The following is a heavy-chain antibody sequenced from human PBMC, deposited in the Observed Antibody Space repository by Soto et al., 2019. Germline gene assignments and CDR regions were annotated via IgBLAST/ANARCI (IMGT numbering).Heavy chain of an antibody. V-gene: IGHV4-30-4*01. D-gene: IGHD5-12*01. CDR3: ARVGGYDWYFDY. J-gene: IGHJ4*02. CDR1: GGSISSGDYY. CDR2: IYYSGST. Sequence: SETLSLTCTVSGGSISSGDYYWSWIRQPPGKGLEWIGYIYYSGSTYYNQSLKSRVTISVDTSKNQFSLKLSSVTAADTAVYYCARVGGYDWYFDYWGQGTLVTVSS.